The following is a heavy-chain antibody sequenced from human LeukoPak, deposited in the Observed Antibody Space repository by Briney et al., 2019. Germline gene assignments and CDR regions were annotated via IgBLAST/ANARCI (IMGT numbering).Heavy chain of an antibody. Sequence: GGSLRLSCAASGFAFDDYAMHWVRQAPGKGLEWVSLISWDGGSTYYADSVKGRFTISRDNSKNSLYLQMNSLRAEDTALYYCAKGRVYYYYGMDVWGKGTTVTVSS. CDR3: AKGRVYYYYGMDV. CDR1: GFAFDDYA. V-gene: IGHV3-43D*04. CDR2: ISWDGGST. J-gene: IGHJ6*04.